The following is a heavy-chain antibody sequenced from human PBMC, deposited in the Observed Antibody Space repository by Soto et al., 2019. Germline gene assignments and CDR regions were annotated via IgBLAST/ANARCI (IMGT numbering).Heavy chain of an antibody. CDR3: ARHLGRAIFGVVRGGWFDP. Sequence: SETLSLTCTVSGGTISSSSYYWGWIRQPPGKGLEWIGSIYYSGSTYYNPSLKSRVTISVDTSKNQFSLKLSSVTAADTAVYYCARHLGRAIFGVVRGGWFDPWGQGTLVTVSS. CDR1: GGTISSSSYY. CDR2: IYYSGST. J-gene: IGHJ5*02. D-gene: IGHD3-3*01. V-gene: IGHV4-39*01.